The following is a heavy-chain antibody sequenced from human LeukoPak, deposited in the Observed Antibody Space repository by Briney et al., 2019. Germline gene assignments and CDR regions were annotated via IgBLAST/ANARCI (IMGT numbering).Heavy chain of an antibody. CDR3: AKGRRGAAAAGRMFDY. CDR1: GFTFSSYG. V-gene: IGHV3-33*06. Sequence: GRSLRLSCAASGFTFSSYGMHWVRQAPGKGLEWVAVIWYDGSNKYYADSVKGRFTISRDNSKNTLYLQMNSLRAEDTAVYYCAKGRRGAAAAGRMFDYWGQGTLVTVSS. D-gene: IGHD6-13*01. J-gene: IGHJ4*02. CDR2: IWYDGSNK.